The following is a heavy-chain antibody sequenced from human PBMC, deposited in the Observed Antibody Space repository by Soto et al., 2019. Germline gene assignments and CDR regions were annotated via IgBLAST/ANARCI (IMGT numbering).Heavy chain of an antibody. Sequence: EVQLVESGGGLVKAGGSLRLSCSASGFTFSSYSMNWVRQAPGKGLEWVSSISSGRSYIYYADSVKGRFTISRDNAKNSLYLQMNSVRAEDTAVYYCARDHYDSILFYSIFFYYYGLDVWGPGTTVTVS. CDR2: ISSGRSYI. D-gene: IGHD3-22*01. CDR3: ARDHYDSILFYSIFFYYYGLDV. V-gene: IGHV3-21*01. CDR1: GFTFSSYS. J-gene: IGHJ6*02.